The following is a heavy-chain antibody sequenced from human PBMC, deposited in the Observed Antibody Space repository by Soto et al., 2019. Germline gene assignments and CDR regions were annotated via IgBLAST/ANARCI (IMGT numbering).Heavy chain of an antibody. Sequence: SETLSLTCTVSGGSISSSSYYWGWIRQPPGKGLEWIGEINHSGSTNYNPSLKSRVAMSVDTSKNQFSLELSSVTAADAAVYYCARSSGPLDYWGQGTLVTVSS. J-gene: IGHJ4*02. CDR3: ARSSGPLDY. CDR1: GGSISSSSYY. D-gene: IGHD6-19*01. CDR2: INHSGST. V-gene: IGHV4-39*07.